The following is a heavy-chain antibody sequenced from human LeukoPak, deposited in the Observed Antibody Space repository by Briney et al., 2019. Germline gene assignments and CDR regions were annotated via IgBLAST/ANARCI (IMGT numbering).Heavy chain of an antibody. CDR2: IKQDGSEK. Sequence: GGSLRLSCAASGFTFTTYWMGWVRQAPGKGLEWVANIKQDGSEKYYGDSVKGRFTISRDNAKNSLYLQMNSLRAEDTAVYYCARDGTAAAGTDYWGQGTLVTVSS. J-gene: IGHJ4*02. CDR1: GFTFTTYW. V-gene: IGHV3-7*01. CDR3: ARDGTAAAGTDY. D-gene: IGHD6-13*01.